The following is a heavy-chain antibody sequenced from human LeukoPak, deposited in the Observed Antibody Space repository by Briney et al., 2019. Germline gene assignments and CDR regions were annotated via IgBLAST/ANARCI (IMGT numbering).Heavy chain of an antibody. V-gene: IGHV1-3*01. D-gene: IGHD3-10*01. J-gene: IGHJ4*02. CDR3: ARVDGSGPNAPHDF. CDR2: IHLGNGNT. Sequence: ASVKVSCEASGYTFTSYAMNWVRRAPGQRLEWMGWIHLGNGNTEYSEKFQGRVTITRDTPATTTYMEVSSLRSEDTAVYYCARVDGSGPNAPHDFWGQGSLVTVSS. CDR1: GYTFTSYA.